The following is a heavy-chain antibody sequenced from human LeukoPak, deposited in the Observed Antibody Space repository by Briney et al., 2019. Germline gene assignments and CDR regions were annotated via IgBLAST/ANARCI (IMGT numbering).Heavy chain of an antibody. D-gene: IGHD6-13*01. Sequence: PSQTLSLTCTVSGGSLSSGSYYWSWIRQPAGKGLEWIGRIYTSGSTNYNPSLKSRVTISVDTSKNQFSLKLSSVTAADTAVYYRARGQFSGDSSSRYYYYMDVWGKGTTVTVSS. CDR2: IYTSGST. V-gene: IGHV4-61*02. CDR3: ARGQFSGDSSSRYYYYMDV. CDR1: GGSLSSGSYY. J-gene: IGHJ6*03.